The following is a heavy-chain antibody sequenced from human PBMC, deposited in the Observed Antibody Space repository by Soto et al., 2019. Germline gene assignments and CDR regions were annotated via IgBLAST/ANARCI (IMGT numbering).Heavy chain of an antibody. Sequence: QVQLVQSGAEVKKPGSSVKVSCKASGGTFSSYAISWVRQAPGQGLEWMGGIIPIFGTADYAQKFQGRVTSTADESTSTGNMELSRLRSEDTAVYYWASHYDSSGYYYRGLDYWGQGTLVTVSS. CDR3: ASHYDSSGYYYRGLDY. CDR2: IIPIFGTA. V-gene: IGHV1-69*12. D-gene: IGHD3-22*01. CDR1: GGTFSSYA. J-gene: IGHJ4*02.